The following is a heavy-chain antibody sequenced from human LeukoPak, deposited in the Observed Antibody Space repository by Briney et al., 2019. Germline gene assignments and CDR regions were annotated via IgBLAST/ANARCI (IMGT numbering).Heavy chain of an antibody. J-gene: IGHJ5*02. D-gene: IGHD3-10*01. CDR3: VKVGYGSGPWGWFDP. Sequence: SETLSLTCSVSGASISGHYWSWIRQSPGKGLECIGYIYSGSVDYNPSLKSRATISRDASKNQVSLILKSVTTADTAMYYCVKVGYGSGPWGWFDPWGQGILVTVST. V-gene: IGHV4-59*11. CDR2: IYSGSV. CDR1: GASISGHY.